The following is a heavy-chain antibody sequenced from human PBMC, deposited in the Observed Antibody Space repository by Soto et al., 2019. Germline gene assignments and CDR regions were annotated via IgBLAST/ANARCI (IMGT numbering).Heavy chain of an antibody. J-gene: IGHJ6*02. CDR3: GTGHYHYGTDG. CDR1: GDSDSVNSVP. Sequence: PSPTLSLPCAISGDSDSVNSVPWNWISQSPTRGLEWLGMTDYRSKWYSDYAASVKSRISINPDTSKNQISLQLNSVTPEDTAVYYCGTGHYHYGTDGWVQGTTVTVSS. V-gene: IGHV6-1*01. CDR2: TDYRSKWYS.